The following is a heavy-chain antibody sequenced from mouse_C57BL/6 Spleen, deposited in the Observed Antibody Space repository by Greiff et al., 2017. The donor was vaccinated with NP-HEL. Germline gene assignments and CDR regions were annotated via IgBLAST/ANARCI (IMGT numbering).Heavy chain of an antibody. V-gene: IGHV1-82*01. Sequence: VQLQQSGPELVKPGASVKISCKASGYAFSSSWMNWVKQRPGKGLEWIGRIYPGDGDTNYNGKFKGKATLTADKSSSTAYMQLSSLTSEDSAVYFCAIGRGFLYYFDYWGQGTTLTVSS. CDR1: GYAFSSSW. CDR2: IYPGDGDT. J-gene: IGHJ2*01. CDR3: AIGRGFLYYFDY. D-gene: IGHD3-3*01.